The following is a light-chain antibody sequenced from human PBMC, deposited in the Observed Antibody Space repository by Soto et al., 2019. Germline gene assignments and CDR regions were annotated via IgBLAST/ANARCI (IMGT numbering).Light chain of an antibody. Sequence: EIVLTQSPATLSLSPGERATLSCRASQSVSSNLAWYQQKPGQAPRLLIYGASTRATGIPARFSGSGSGTEFTLTISSLQPEDFAVYYCQQYNNWPPTFGQGTKVDIK. CDR1: QSVSSN. CDR3: QQYNNWPPT. V-gene: IGKV3-15*01. J-gene: IGKJ1*01. CDR2: GAS.